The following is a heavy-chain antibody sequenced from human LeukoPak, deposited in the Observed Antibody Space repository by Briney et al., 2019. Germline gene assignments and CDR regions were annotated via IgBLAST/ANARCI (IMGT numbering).Heavy chain of an antibody. D-gene: IGHD5-24*01. J-gene: IGHJ4*02. CDR1: GGSISSYY. CDR2: IYYSGST. V-gene: IGHV4-59*01. Sequence: SETLSLTCTVSGGSISSYYWSWIRQPPGEGLEWIGYIYYSGSTNYNPSLKSRVTISVDTYKNQFSLKLSSVTAADTAVYYCAREMAGYFDYWGQGTLVTVSS. CDR3: AREMAGYFDY.